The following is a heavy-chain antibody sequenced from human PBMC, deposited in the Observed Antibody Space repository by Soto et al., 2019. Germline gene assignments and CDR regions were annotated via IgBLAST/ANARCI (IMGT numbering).Heavy chain of an antibody. Sequence: SETLSLTCTVSGGSISSYYWSWIRQPPGKGLEWIGYIYYSGSTNYNPSLKSRVTISVDTSKNQFSLKLSSVTAADTAVYYCARGTERNTYYYYYYGMDVWGQGTTVTVSS. CDR2: IYYSGST. CDR1: GGSISSYY. D-gene: IGHD2-2*01. CDR3: ARGTERNTYYYYYYGMDV. J-gene: IGHJ6*02. V-gene: IGHV4-59*01.